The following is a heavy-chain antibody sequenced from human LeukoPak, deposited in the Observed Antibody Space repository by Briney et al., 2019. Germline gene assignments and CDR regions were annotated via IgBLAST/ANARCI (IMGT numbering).Heavy chain of an antibody. J-gene: IGHJ4*02. D-gene: IGHD5-24*01. Sequence: GGSLRLSCAASGFTFSDYYMSWIGQAPGKGLEGVSYISSSGSTIYYADSVKGRFTISRDNAKNSLYLKMNSLRAEDTAVYYCARARDGYNLDYFDYWGQGTLVTVSS. CDR3: ARARDGYNLDYFDY. CDR2: ISSSGSTI. CDR1: GFTFSDYY. V-gene: IGHV3-11*01.